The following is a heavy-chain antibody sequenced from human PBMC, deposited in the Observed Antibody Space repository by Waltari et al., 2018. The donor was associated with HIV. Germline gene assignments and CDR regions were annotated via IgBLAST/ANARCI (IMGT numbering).Heavy chain of an antibody. CDR3: ARDSLYSDSSGYYFRPFDM. V-gene: IGHV3-30-3*01. Sequence: QDQLVESGGGVVQPGRSLRLSCAASGFPFSRYAMHWVRQAPGKGLEWVAVISFDGSSAYYTDSVKGRFTISKDNPKNTLYLQMKSLITEDTAAYFCARDSLYSDSSGYYFRPFDMWGQGTMVTVSS. CDR1: GFPFSRYA. D-gene: IGHD3-22*01. CDR2: ISFDGSSA. J-gene: IGHJ3*02.